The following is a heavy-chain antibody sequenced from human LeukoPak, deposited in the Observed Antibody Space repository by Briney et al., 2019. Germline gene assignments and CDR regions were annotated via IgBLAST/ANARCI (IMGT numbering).Heavy chain of an antibody. J-gene: IGHJ4*02. CDR1: GGSISGVY. CDR2: IHTSGST. Sequence: LXLTXTVSGGSISGVYWNWIRQPPRKGLEWVGYIHTSGSTSFNASLRSRLTFSIDTSKNQVSLRLSSVTATDTAVYYCARRRGGWGEGEFDYWGQGTPVTVST. CDR3: ARRRGGWGEGEFDY. V-gene: IGHV4-4*09. D-gene: IGHD3-16*01.